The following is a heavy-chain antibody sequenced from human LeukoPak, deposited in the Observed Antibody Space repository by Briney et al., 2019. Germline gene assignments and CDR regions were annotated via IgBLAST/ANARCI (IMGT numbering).Heavy chain of an antibody. CDR2: VHLDGRT. Sequence: SSETLSLTCAVSGGSVTSTNWWTWVRQPPGKGLEWIGGVHLDGRTNYNPSLTVRLTMSVDLYENHISLKLTSVTAADTAVYYCAREGGFYRPLDYSGQGTLVTVSS. J-gene: IGHJ4*02. CDR3: AREGGFYRPLDY. V-gene: IGHV4-4*02. D-gene: IGHD3-3*01. CDR1: GGSVTSTNW.